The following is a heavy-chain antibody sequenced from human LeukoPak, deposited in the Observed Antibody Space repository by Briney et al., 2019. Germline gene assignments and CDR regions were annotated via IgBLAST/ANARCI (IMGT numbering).Heavy chain of an antibody. CDR1: GFTFSSYE. J-gene: IGHJ4*02. CDR3: ARGLWFGELLVRPDFDY. CDR2: ISSSGSTI. D-gene: IGHD3-10*01. V-gene: IGHV3-48*03. Sequence: GGSLRLSCAASGFTFSSYEMNWVRQAPGKGLEWVSYISSSGSTIYYADSVKGRFTISRDNAKNSLYLQMNSLRAEDTAVYYCARGLWFGELLVRPDFDYWGQGTLVTVSS.